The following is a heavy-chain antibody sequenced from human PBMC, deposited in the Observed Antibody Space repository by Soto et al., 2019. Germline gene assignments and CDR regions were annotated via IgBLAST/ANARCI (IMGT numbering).Heavy chain of an antibody. J-gene: IGHJ4*02. Sequence: GGSLRLSCAASGFTFSSYAMSWVRQAPGKGLEWVSAISGSGGSTYYADSVKGRFTISRDNSNNVLYLQMNSLRPEDTALYYCARHLTEGTGGLDYWGQGTLVTVSS. V-gene: IGHV3-23*01. CDR2: ISGSGGST. D-gene: IGHD1-1*01. CDR3: ARHLTEGTGGLDY. CDR1: GFTFSSYA.